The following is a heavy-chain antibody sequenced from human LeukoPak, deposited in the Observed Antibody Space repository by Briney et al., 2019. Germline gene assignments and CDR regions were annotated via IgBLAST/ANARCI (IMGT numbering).Heavy chain of an antibody. V-gene: IGHV4-39*01. CDR2: IYYSGSTYRGSP. Sequence: SETLSLTCTVSGGSISSSSYYWGWIRQPPGKGLEWIGSIYYSGSTYRGSPYYHPSLKSRDTVSVELWKKQFTLKLSYVNAADADVYYCASSGWLAEYFQHWGQGTLVTVSS. J-gene: IGHJ1*01. CDR1: GGSISSSSYY. D-gene: IGHD6-19*01. CDR3: ASSGWLAEYFQH.